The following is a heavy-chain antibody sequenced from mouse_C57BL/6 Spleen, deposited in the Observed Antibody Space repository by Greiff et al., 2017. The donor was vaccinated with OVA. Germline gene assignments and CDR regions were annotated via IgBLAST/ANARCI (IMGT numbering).Heavy chain of an antibody. CDR3: TRLADDYGFDY. J-gene: IGHJ2*01. Sequence: EVKLVESGEGLVKPGGSLKLSCAASGFTFSSYAMSWVRQTPEKRLEWVAYISSGGDYIYYADTVKGRFTISRDNARNTLYLQMSSLKSEDTAMYYCTRLADDYGFDYWGQGTTLTVSS. CDR2: ISSGGDYI. V-gene: IGHV5S21*01. CDR1: GFTFSSYA. D-gene: IGHD2-4*01.